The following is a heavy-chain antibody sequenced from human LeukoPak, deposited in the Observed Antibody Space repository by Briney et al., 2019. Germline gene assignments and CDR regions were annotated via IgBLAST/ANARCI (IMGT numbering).Heavy chain of an antibody. J-gene: IGHJ6*02. CDR1: GGTFSSYA. Sequence: SVKVSCKASGGTFSSYAISWVRQAPGQGLEWMGGIIPIFGTANYAQKFQGRVTITADESTSTAHMELSSLRSEDTAVYYCARDLYSSPSYYYYYGMDVWGQGTTVTVSS. CDR3: ARDLYSSPSYYYYYGMDV. D-gene: IGHD6-6*01. CDR2: IIPIFGTA. V-gene: IGHV1-69*13.